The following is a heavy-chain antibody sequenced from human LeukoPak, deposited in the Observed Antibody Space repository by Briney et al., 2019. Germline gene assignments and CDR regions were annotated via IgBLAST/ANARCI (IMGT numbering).Heavy chain of an antibody. V-gene: IGHV4-59*01. Sequence: SETLSLTCTVSGGSISPYYWSWIRQTPGKGLEWIGYILYSGTTTNYNPSLKSRVTISVDTSKNQFSLKLSSLTAADTAVYYCARVGDWNDLVYWGQGTLVTVSS. D-gene: IGHD1-1*01. J-gene: IGHJ4*02. CDR1: GGSISPYY. CDR2: ILYSGTTT. CDR3: ARVGDWNDLVY.